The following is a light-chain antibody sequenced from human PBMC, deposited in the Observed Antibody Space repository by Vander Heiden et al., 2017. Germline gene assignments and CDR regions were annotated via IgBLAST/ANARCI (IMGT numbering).Light chain of an antibody. Sequence: IVMTQSPPTPSVSPGERASPSCRATDSVSSHLAWYQQKPGQAPRRLIYDASNRATGIPARFSGSGSGTEFTLTISSLQSEDFAVYYCQHYKNWLLEFGQGTKVEIK. CDR3: QHYKNWLLE. J-gene: IGKJ1*01. V-gene: IGKV3-15*01. CDR2: DAS. CDR1: DSVSSH.